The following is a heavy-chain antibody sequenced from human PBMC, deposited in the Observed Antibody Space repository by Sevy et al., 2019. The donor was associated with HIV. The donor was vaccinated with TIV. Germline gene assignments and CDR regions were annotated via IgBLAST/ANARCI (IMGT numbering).Heavy chain of an antibody. Sequence: ASVKVSCKASGYSFTSYNMNWVRQAPGQGLEWMGWINTNTGNPTYVQGFTGRFVFSLDTSVRTAYLQISSLKAEDTAVYYCARGLGPFDYWGQGTLVTVSS. CDR2: INTNTGNP. CDR3: ARGLGPFDY. CDR1: GYSFTSYN. V-gene: IGHV7-4-1*02. D-gene: IGHD6-19*01. J-gene: IGHJ4*02.